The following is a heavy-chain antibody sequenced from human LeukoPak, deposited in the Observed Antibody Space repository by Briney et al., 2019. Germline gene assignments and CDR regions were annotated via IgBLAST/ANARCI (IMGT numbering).Heavy chain of an antibody. CDR2: IQKRGST. Sequence: SETLSITCTVSGGSISSYYWSWIRQPPGKGLEWIGYIQKRGSTNYNPSLKSRVTISVDMSKNQFSLKLRSVTAADTAVYYCAREGSYCTNGVCYYYYMDVWGKGTTVTVSS. J-gene: IGHJ6*03. V-gene: IGHV4-59*01. D-gene: IGHD2-8*01. CDR1: GGSISSYY. CDR3: AREGSYCTNGVCYYYYMDV.